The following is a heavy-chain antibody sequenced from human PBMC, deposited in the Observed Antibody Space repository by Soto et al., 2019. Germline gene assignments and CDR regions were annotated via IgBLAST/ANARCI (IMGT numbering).Heavy chain of an antibody. Sequence: SVKVSCKASGGTFSSYAISWVRQAPGQGLEWMGGIIPIFGTANYAQKFQGRVTITADKSTSTAYMELSSLRSEDTAVYYCASRKFSSSWYWYYYGMDVWGQGTTVTVSS. CDR3: ASRKFSSSWYWYYYGMDV. D-gene: IGHD6-13*01. V-gene: IGHV1-69*06. CDR2: IIPIFGTA. J-gene: IGHJ6*02. CDR1: GGTFSSYA.